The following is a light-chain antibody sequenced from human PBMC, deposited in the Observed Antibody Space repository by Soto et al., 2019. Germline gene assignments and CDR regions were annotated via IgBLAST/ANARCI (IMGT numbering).Light chain of an antibody. Sequence: SYELTQPPSVSVSPGQTASITCSGDNLGNKFVCWYQQKPGQSPVLVIYQDKKRPSGIPERFSGSNSGTTATLTISGTQAMDEADYYCETWDSLSVIFGGGTKLTVL. CDR1: NLGNKF. V-gene: IGLV3-1*01. CDR3: ETWDSLSVI. CDR2: QDK. J-gene: IGLJ2*01.